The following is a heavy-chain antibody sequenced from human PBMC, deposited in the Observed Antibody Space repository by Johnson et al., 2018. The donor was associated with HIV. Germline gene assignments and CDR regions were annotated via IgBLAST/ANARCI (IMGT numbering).Heavy chain of an antibody. CDR2: ISSSGRTI. CDR1: GFTFSDYY. V-gene: IGHV3-11*04. CDR3: AREEGNYILTRGDAFDI. J-gene: IGHJ3*02. D-gene: IGHD3-9*01. Sequence: QVQLVESGGGLVRPGGSLRLSCAASGFTFSDYYMTWIRQAPGKGLECVSYISSSGRTIYYADSVKGRFPISRDNAKNSLYLQMNSLSAEDTAVYYCAREEGNYILTRGDAFDIWGQGTMVTVSS.